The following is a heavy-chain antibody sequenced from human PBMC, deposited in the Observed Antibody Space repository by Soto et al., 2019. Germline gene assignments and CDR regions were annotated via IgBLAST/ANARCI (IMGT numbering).Heavy chain of an antibody. CDR2: ISASGTST. CDR1: GISFSSNA. J-gene: IGHJ5*02. CDR3: AKRGHSTSWYWFDP. V-gene: IGHV3-23*01. D-gene: IGHD6-13*01. Sequence: GGSRRLSCACSGISFSSNAMRWVRQAPGKGLEWVSSISASGTSTYYVDSVKDRFTISRDISKNTLFLQMNSLRADDTAVYYCAKRGHSTSWYWFDPWGQGTLVTVSS.